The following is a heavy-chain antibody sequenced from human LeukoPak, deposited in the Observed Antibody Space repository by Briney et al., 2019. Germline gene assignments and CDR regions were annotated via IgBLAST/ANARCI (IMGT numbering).Heavy chain of an antibody. D-gene: IGHD6-13*01. CDR1: GGSFSGYY. CDR2: INHTGNT. Sequence: PSETLSLTCAVNGGSFSGYYWNWIRQPPGKRLEWIGEINHTGNTNYNPSLKRRVTISVDTSQKQFSLSLNSLTAADTAVYYCARGRYLTTLGGAAAGFLDNWGQGTLVTVSS. J-gene: IGHJ4*02. V-gene: IGHV4-34*01. CDR3: ARGRYLTTLGGAAAGFLDN.